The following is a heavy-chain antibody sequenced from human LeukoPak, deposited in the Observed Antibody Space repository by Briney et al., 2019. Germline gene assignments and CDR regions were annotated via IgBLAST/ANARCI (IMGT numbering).Heavy chain of an antibody. V-gene: IGHV3-30*03. CDR2: ISYDGSNK. CDR3: ASSRSGWLQYNY. J-gene: IGHJ4*02. D-gene: IGHD5-24*01. CDR1: GFTFSSYG. Sequence: PGGSLRLSCAASGFTFSSYGMHWVRQAPGKGLEWVAVISYDGSNKYYADSVKGRFTISRDNSKNTMYLQMNSLRAEDTAVYYCASSRSGWLQYNYWGQGTLVTVSS.